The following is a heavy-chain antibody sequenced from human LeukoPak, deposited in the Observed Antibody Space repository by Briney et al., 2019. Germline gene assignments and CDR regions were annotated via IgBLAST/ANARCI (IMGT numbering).Heavy chain of an antibody. D-gene: IGHD3-22*01. CDR1: GGSISSYY. V-gene: IGHV4-59*01. J-gene: IGHJ4*02. CDR2: IYYSGST. Sequence: SSETLSLTCTVSGGSISSYYWSWIRQPPGKGLEWIGYIYYSGSTNYNPSLKSRVTISVDTSKNQFSLKLRSVTAADTAVYYCARVTGYMIEDYFDYWGQGTLVTVSS. CDR3: ARVTGYMIEDYFDY.